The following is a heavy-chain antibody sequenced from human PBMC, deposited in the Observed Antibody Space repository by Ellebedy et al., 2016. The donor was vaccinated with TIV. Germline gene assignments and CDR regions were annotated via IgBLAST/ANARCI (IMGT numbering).Heavy chain of an antibody. CDR3: ARDKAYSGRRTMDV. Sequence: ASVKVSCKASGYTFTPYAIHWMRQAPGQGLEWMGWINTHTGGTKYSEKLQGRVTFTRDTSATTAYMELSSLRSEDTAVYYCARDKAYSGRRTMDVWGKGTTVTVSS. J-gene: IGHJ6*03. D-gene: IGHD3-10*01. V-gene: IGHV1-3*04. CDR1: GYTFTPYA. CDR2: INTHTGGT.